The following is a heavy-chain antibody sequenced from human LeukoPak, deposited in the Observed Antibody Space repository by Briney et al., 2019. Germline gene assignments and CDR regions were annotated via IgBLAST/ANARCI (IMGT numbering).Heavy chain of an antibody. CDR1: GFTFSSYA. CDR3: AKGFRVGSYFDY. V-gene: IGHV3-23*01. D-gene: IGHD3-10*01. J-gene: IGHJ4*02. Sequence: GGSLRLSCAASGFTFSSYAMSWVRQAPGKGLEWVSAISGSGGSTYHADSVKGRFTISRDNSKNTLYLQMNSLRAEDTAVYYCAKGFRVGSYFDYWGQGTLVTVSS. CDR2: ISGSGGST.